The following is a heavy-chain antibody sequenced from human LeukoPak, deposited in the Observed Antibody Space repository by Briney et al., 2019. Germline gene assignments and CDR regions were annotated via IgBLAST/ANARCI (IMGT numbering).Heavy chain of an antibody. J-gene: IGHJ6*03. CDR2: MNPNSGNT. CDR3: ARGSRAPTVHYYYYMDV. Sequence: GASVKVSCKASGYTFTSYDINWVRQATGQGLEWMGWMNPNSGNTGYAQKFQGRVTMTRNTSISTAYMELSSLRSEDTAVYYCARGSRAPTVHYYYYMDVWGKGTTVTVSS. D-gene: IGHD1-14*01. V-gene: IGHV1-8*01. CDR1: GYTFTSYD.